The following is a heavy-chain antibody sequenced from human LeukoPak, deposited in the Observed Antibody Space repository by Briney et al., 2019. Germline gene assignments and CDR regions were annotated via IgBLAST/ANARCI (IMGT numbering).Heavy chain of an antibody. CDR3: ARDLYRGVAATPAY. CDR1: GYTFTSYD. J-gene: IGHJ4*02. D-gene: IGHD2-15*01. CDR2: MNPNSGST. V-gene: IGHV1-8*01. Sequence: ASVKVSCKAAGYTFTSYDIDWVRQATGQGLGWMGWMNPNSGSTGYAQKFQGRVTLTRNTSISTAYMELSSLRSEDTAVYYCARDLYRGVAATPAYWGQGTLVTVSS.